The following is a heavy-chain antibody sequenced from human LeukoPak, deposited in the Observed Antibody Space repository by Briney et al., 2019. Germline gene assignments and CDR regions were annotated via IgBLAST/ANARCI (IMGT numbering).Heavy chain of an antibody. CDR2: ISSSGSTI. CDR1: GFTFSSYE. Sequence: GGSLRLFCAASGFTFSSYEMNWVRQAPGKGLEWVSYISSSGSTIYYADSVKGRFTISRDNAKNSLYLQMNSLRAEDTAVYYCARDCGGGSCYGPYDAFDIWGQGTMVTVSS. J-gene: IGHJ3*02. D-gene: IGHD2-15*01. CDR3: ARDCGGGSCYGPYDAFDI. V-gene: IGHV3-48*03.